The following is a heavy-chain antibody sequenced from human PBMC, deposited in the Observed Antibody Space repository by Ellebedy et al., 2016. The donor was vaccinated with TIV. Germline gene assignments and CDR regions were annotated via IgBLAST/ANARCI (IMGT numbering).Heavy chain of an antibody. J-gene: IGHJ4*02. CDR3: ARERYGDYDY. D-gene: IGHD4-17*01. CDR1: GGSISSYY. CDR2: IYYSGST. Sequence: SETLSLXXTVSGGSISSYYWSWIRQPPGKGLEWIGYIYYSGSTNYNPSLKSRVTISVDTSKNQFSLKLSSVTAADTAVYYCARERYGDYDYWGQGTLVTVSS. V-gene: IGHV4-59*12.